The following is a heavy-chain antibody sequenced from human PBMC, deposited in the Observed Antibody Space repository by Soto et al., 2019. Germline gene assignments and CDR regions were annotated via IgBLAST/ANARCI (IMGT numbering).Heavy chain of an antibody. CDR2: ISYDGSNK. V-gene: IGHV3-30-3*01. D-gene: IGHD6-6*01. J-gene: IGHJ6*02. Sequence: GGSLRLSCAASGFTFSSYAMHWVRQAPGKGLEWVAVISYDGSNKYYADSVKGRFTISRDNSKNTLYLQMNSLRAEDTAVYYCARRRSSSEGDYYYYGMDVWGQGTTVTVSS. CDR3: ARRRSSSEGDYYYYGMDV. CDR1: GFTFSSYA.